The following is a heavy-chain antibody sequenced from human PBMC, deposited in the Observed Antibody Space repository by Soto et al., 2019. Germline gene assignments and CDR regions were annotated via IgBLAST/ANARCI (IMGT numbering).Heavy chain of an antibody. CDR2: IGPYEGVK. Sequence: QVQLEQSGAEVKQPGASVRVSCKASGYSFNDYGMSWVRQAPGQGLEWMGWIGPYEGVKNHAQTFKGRVTMTVDTSTITADMKMRSLRYDDTAIYYCARCYCSVSSCYTCWHFDLWGPGTLVTVTA. J-gene: IGHJ2*01. CDR1: GYSFNDYG. D-gene: IGHD2-15*01. V-gene: IGHV1-18*01. CDR3: ARCYCSVSSCYTCWHFDL.